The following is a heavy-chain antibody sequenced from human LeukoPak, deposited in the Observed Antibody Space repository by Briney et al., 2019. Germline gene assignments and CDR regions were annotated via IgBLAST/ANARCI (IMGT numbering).Heavy chain of an antibody. CDR3: APLSSGWYYDY. Sequence: SETLSLICAVYGGSFSGYYWSWIRQPPGKGLEWIGEINHSGSTNYNPSLKSRVTISVDTSKNQFSLKLSSVTAADTAVYYCAPLSSGWYYDYWGQGTLVTVSS. CDR2: INHSGST. V-gene: IGHV4-34*01. D-gene: IGHD6-19*01. CDR1: GGSFSGYY. J-gene: IGHJ4*02.